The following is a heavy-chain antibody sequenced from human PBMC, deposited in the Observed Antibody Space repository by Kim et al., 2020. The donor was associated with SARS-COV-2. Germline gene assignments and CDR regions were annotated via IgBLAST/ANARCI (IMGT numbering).Heavy chain of an antibody. CDR3: AKDGTLAAASTYFDY. D-gene: IGHD6-13*01. Sequence: DSVKGRFTISRDDSKSTLYLQMNSLRADDTAVYYCAKDGTLAAASTYFDYWGQGTLVTVSS. J-gene: IGHJ4*02. V-gene: IGHV3-30*02.